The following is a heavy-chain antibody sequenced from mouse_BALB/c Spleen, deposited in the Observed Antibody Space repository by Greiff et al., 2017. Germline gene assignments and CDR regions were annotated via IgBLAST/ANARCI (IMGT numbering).Heavy chain of an antibody. J-gene: IGHJ3*01. CDR1: GYTFTSYW. CDR3: TRGNDDYPSWFAY. Sequence: LQQPGSELVRPGASVKLSCTASGYTFTSYWMHWVKQRPGQGLEWIGNIYPGSGSTNYDEKFKSKATLTVDTSSSTAYMQLSSLTSEDSAVYYCTRGNDDYPSWFAYWGQGTLVTVSA. V-gene: IGHV1S22*01. CDR2: IYPGSGST. D-gene: IGHD2-4*01.